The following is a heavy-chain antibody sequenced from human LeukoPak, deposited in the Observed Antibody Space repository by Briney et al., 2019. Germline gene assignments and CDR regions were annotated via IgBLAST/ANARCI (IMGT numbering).Heavy chain of an antibody. CDR1: GYTFTSYD. J-gene: IGHJ6*03. V-gene: IGHV1-8*01. CDR3: ARDRNQGIAAAGTEYMDV. CDR2: MNPNSGNT. Sequence: ASVKVSCKASGYTFTSYDINWVRQATGQGLEWMGWMNPNSGNTGYAQKFQGRVTMTRNTSISTAYMELSSLRSEDTAVYYCARDRNQGIAAAGTEYMDVWGKGTTVTVSS. D-gene: IGHD6-13*01.